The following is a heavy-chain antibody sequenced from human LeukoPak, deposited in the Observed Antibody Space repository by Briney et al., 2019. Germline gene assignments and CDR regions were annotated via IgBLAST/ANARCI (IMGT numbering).Heavy chain of an antibody. V-gene: IGHV1-8*01. Sequence: SVKVSCKASGYTFTSYDINWVRQATGQGLEWMGWMNPNSGNTGYAQKFQGRVTMTRNASISTAYMELSSLRSEDTAVYYCARGPYFTYYDFWSGHFTAPNYGMDVWGQGTTVTVSS. CDR3: ARGPYFTYYDFWSGHFTAPNYGMDV. CDR1: GYTFTSYD. D-gene: IGHD3-3*01. J-gene: IGHJ6*02. CDR2: MNPNSGNT.